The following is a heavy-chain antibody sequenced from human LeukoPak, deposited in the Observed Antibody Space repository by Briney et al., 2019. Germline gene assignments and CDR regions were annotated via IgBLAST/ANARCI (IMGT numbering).Heavy chain of an antibody. CDR2: ISYDGSNK. CDR1: GFTFSSYG. V-gene: IGHV3-30*18. Sequence: GGSLRLSCAASGFTFSSYGMHWVRQAPGKGLEWVAVISYDGSNKYYADSVKGRFTISRDNSKNTLYLQMNSLRAEDTAVYYCAKAAADNPILFDYWGQGTLVTVSS. J-gene: IGHJ4*02. CDR3: AKAAADNPILFDY. D-gene: IGHD6-13*01.